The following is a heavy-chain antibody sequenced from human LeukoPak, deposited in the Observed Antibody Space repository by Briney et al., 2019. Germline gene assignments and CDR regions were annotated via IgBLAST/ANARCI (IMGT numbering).Heavy chain of an antibody. CDR2: IYTSGST. D-gene: IGHD3-3*01. CDR1: GGSISSYY. Sequence: PSETLSLTCTVSGGSISSYYWSWIRQPAGKGLEWIGRIYTSGSTNYNPSLKSRVTMSVDTSKNQFSLKLSSVTAADTAVYYCARQYPYYDFWSGYPYYYYYMDVWGKGTTVTVSS. J-gene: IGHJ6*03. CDR3: ARQYPYYDFWSGYPYYYYYMDV. V-gene: IGHV4-4*07.